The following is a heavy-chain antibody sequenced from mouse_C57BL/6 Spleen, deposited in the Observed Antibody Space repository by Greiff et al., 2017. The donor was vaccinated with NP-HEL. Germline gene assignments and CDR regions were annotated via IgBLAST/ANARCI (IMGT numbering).Heavy chain of an antibody. CDR3: ARRRGYLTGTGNAMDY. J-gene: IGHJ4*01. CDR1: GYTFTDYN. V-gene: IGHV1-22*01. Sequence: EVQLQQSGPELVKPGASVKMSCKASGYTFTDYNMHWVKQSHGKSLEWIGYINPNNGGTSYNQKFKGKATLTVNKSSSTAYMELRSLTSEDSAVYYCARRRGYLTGTGNAMDYWGQGTSVTVSS. CDR2: INPNNGGT. D-gene: IGHD4-1*01.